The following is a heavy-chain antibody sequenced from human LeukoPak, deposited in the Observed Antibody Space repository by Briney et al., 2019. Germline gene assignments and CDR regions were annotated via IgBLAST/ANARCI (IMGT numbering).Heavy chain of an antibody. Sequence: SETLSLTCAVYGGSFSGYYWSWIRQPPGKGLEWVWEINHSGSTNYNPSPKSRVTISVDTSKNQFSLKLSSVTAADTAVYYCGREAYHDSSGFQDYWGQGTLVTVSS. V-gene: IGHV4-34*01. CDR2: INHSGST. CDR1: GGSFSGYY. CDR3: GREAYHDSSGFQDY. D-gene: IGHD3-22*01. J-gene: IGHJ4*02.